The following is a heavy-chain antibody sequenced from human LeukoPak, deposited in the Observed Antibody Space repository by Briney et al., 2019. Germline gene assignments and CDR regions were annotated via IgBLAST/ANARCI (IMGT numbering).Heavy chain of an antibody. D-gene: IGHD2/OR15-2a*01. CDR2: ISAYNGNT. V-gene: IGHV1-18*01. Sequence: ASVKVSRKASGYTFTSYGISWVRQAPGQGLEWMGWISAYNGNTNYAQKLQGRVTITADESTSTAYMELSSLRSEDTAVYYCASDSTKGMDVWGQGTTVTVSS. CDR1: GYTFTSYG. J-gene: IGHJ6*02. CDR3: ASDSTKGMDV.